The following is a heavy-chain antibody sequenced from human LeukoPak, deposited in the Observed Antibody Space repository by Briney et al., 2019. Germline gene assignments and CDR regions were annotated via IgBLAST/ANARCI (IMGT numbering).Heavy chain of an antibody. D-gene: IGHD5-12*01. CDR1: GYSFTSCW. V-gene: IGHV5-51*01. Sequence: GESLKISCKGSGYSFTSCWISWVRQMPGKGLEWMGIILPSDSDTRYSPSFQGQVTISADKSISTAYLQWSSLKASDSAMFYCARSGVSGYGWDYWGQGTLVTVSS. J-gene: IGHJ4*02. CDR2: ILPSDSDT. CDR3: ARSGVSGYGWDY.